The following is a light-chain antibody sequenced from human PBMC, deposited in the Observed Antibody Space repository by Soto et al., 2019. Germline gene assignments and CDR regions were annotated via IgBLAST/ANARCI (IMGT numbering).Light chain of an antibody. J-gene: IGKJ4*01. CDR1: QSVGSS. Sequence: EIVLTQSPATLSLSPGERATLSCRTSQSVGSSLAWYQQKPGQPPRPLIYDSSTRATGIPGRLSGSGSGTDFTLNISTLEPADFAAYYCQQRNLLFTFGGGTKVDI. CDR3: QQRNLLFT. V-gene: IGKV3-11*01. CDR2: DSS.